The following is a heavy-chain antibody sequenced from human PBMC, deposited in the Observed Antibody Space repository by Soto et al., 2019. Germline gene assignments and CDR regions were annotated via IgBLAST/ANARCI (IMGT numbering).Heavy chain of an antibody. J-gene: IGHJ6*02. V-gene: IGHV3-30*18. CDR2: ISYDGSNK. CDR3: AKDGGAMVTYYYYYGMDV. Sequence: SLRLSCAASGFTFSSYGMHWVRQAPGKGLEWVAVISYDGSNKYYADSVKGRFTISRDNSKNTLYLQMNSLRAEDTAVYYCAKDGGAMVTYYYYYGMDVWGQGTTVTVSS. D-gene: IGHD5-18*01. CDR1: GFTFSSYG.